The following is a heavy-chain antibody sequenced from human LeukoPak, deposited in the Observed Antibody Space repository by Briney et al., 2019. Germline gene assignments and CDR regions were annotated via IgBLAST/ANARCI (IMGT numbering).Heavy chain of an antibody. CDR3: ARLGGYCSSTSCHPLDY. Sequence: ASVNVSCKASGGTFSSYAISWVRQAPGQGLEWMGRIIPIFGTANYAQKFQGRVTITADESTSTAYMELSSLRSEDTAVYYCARLGGYCSSTSCHPLDYWGQGTLVTVSS. CDR1: GGTFSSYA. V-gene: IGHV1-69*13. D-gene: IGHD2-2*01. J-gene: IGHJ4*02. CDR2: IIPIFGTA.